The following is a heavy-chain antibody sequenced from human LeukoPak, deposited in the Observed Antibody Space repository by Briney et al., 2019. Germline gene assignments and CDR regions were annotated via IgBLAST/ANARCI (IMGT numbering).Heavy chain of an antibody. CDR1: GFTLSSYW. D-gene: IGHD1-26*01. V-gene: IGHV3-74*01. CDR3: AKGREWELPSSAFDI. CDR2: TDPDGSTT. Sequence: GGSLRLSCAASGFTLSSYWMHWVRPAPGEGLVWVSRTDPDGSTTNYADSVKGRFTTSRDNAKNTLYLQMNSLRAEDTAVYYCAKGREWELPSSAFDIWSQGTMVTVSS. J-gene: IGHJ3*02.